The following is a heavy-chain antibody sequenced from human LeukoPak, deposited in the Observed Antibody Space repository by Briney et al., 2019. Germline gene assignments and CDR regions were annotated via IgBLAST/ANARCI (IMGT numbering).Heavy chain of an antibody. Sequence: SETLSPTCTVSGGSISSYYWSWIRQPPGKGLEWIGYTYNSVTTNYNPSLKSRVTISLDTSQNQFSLKLTSVTAADTAVYYCARKTPMAEAYYFDYWGQGTLVTVSS. J-gene: IGHJ4*02. D-gene: IGHD5-18*01. CDR3: ARKTPMAEAYYFDY. CDR1: GGSISSYY. CDR2: TYNSVTT. V-gene: IGHV4-59*01.